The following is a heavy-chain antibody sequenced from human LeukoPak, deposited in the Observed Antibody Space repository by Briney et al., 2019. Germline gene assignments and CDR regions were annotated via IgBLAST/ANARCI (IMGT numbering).Heavy chain of an antibody. D-gene: IGHD5-24*01. Sequence: ASVKVSCKASGYTFTGYYMHWVRQAPGQGLEWMGIINPGGDSTTYAQKFQGRVTMTRDTSTSTVYMELSSLRSEDTAVYYCARGGMATTFDYWGQGTLVTVSS. J-gene: IGHJ4*02. CDR3: ARGGMATTFDY. V-gene: IGHV1-46*01. CDR2: INPGGDST. CDR1: GYTFTGYY.